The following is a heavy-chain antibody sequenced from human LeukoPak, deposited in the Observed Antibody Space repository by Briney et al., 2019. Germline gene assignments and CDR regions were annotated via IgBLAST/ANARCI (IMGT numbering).Heavy chain of an antibody. Sequence: PSGTLSLTCAVSGYSISSGYYWGWIRQPPGKGLEWIGSIYHSGSTYYNPSLKSRVTISVDTSKNQFSLKLSSVTAADTAVYYCAILTIRGAFDIWGQGTMVTVSS. CDR2: IYHSGST. CDR3: AILTIRGAFDI. D-gene: IGHD1/OR15-1a*01. CDR1: GYSISSGYY. J-gene: IGHJ3*02. V-gene: IGHV4-38-2*01.